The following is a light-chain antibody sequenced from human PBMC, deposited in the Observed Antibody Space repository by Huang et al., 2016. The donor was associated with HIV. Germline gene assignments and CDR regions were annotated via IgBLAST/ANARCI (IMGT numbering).Light chain of an antibody. CDR2: KES. V-gene: IGKV1-5*03. Sequence: DIQMTQSPSTLSAFVGDRVTITCRTGHRISRWLAWYQQKPGKAPNLLVSKESNLESGVTSRFSGNGSGTEFTLTISGLQPDDLATYYCHHQWTFGQGTKVEI. CDR3: HHQWT. CDR1: HRISRW. J-gene: IGKJ1*01.